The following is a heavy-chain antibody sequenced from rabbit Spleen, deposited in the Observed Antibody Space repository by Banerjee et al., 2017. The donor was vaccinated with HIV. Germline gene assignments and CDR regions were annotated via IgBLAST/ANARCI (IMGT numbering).Heavy chain of an antibody. J-gene: IGHJ3*01. Sequence: QSLEESGGGLVQPEGSLTLTCTASGFSFSSRYYMCWVRQAPGKGLEWIGCIVTGGSSGITYYASWAKGRFTISKTSSTTVTLQMTSLTAADTATYFCAREIYSYDDYGDYGLTLTRLDLWGPGTLVTVS. D-gene: IGHD2-1*01. V-gene: IGHV1S40*01. CDR3: AREIYSYDDYGDYGLTLTRLDL. CDR1: GFSFSSRYY. CDR2: IVTGGSSGIT.